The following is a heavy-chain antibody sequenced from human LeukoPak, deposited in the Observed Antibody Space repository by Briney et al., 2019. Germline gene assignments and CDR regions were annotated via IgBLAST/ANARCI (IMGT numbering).Heavy chain of an antibody. Sequence: GESLKISCKGSGYIFTNYWIGRVRQMPGKGLEWMGIIYPGESDTRYSPSFQGQVTISADKSISTVQWSSLKASDTAIYYCARLRNSYGHRADYWGQGTLVTVSS. CDR2: IYPGESDT. D-gene: IGHD5-18*01. CDR3: ARLRNSYGHRADY. V-gene: IGHV5-51*01. J-gene: IGHJ4*02. CDR1: GYIFTNYW.